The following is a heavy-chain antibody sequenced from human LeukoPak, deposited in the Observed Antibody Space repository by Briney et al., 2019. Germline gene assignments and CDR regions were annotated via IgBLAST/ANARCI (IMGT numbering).Heavy chain of an antibody. CDR1: GFTFSSYW. CDR2: IYNDGSTT. CDR3: AREFTSRSFDP. V-gene: IGHV3-74*01. J-gene: IGHJ5*02. D-gene: IGHD2-2*01. Sequence: AGGSLRLSCAASGFTFSSYWMHWVRQAPGKGLVWVSRIYNDGSTTSYADSVKGRFTISRDNAKNTLYLQMSSLRAEDTAVYYCAREFTSRSFDPWGQGTLVTVSS.